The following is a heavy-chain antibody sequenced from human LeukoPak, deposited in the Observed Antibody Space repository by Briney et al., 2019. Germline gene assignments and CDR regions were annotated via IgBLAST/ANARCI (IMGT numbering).Heavy chain of an antibody. CDR2: ISGSGGST. CDR3: AKAYYDFWSGYFH. Sequence: GGSLRLSCVASGFTFTSDAMSWVRQAPGKGLEWVSAISGSGGSTYYADSVKGRFTISRDNSKNTPYLQMNSLRAEDTAVYYCAKAYYDFWSGYFHWGQGTLVTVSS. CDR1: GFTFTSDA. J-gene: IGHJ4*02. V-gene: IGHV3-23*01. D-gene: IGHD3-3*01.